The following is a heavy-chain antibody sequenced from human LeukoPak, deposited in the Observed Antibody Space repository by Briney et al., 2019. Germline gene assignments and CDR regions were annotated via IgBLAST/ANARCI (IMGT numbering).Heavy chain of an antibody. V-gene: IGHV4-4*07. D-gene: IGHD6-13*01. J-gene: IGHJ3*02. CDR3: ATAGVAAAGTDAFEI. CDR1: GGSISSYY. CDR2: IYTSGST. Sequence: PSGTLSLTCTVSGGSISSYYWSWIRQPAGKGLQWIGRIYTSGSTNYNPSLKSRVTISVDTSKNQFSLKLSSVTAADPAVYYCATAGVAAAGTDAFEIWGQGTMVTVSS.